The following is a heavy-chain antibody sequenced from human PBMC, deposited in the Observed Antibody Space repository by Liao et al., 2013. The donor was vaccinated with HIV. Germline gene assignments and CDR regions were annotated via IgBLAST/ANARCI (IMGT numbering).Heavy chain of an antibody. D-gene: IGHD6-19*01. J-gene: IGHJ5*02. V-gene: IGHV4-34*01. Sequence: QVHLEQWGEGLLKPSETLSLRCAIYGGSFSESYWSWIRQSPGRGLEWIGDINDIGRGNYNPSLKSRVFIGMDTSKNQFSLKLSSVTAADTAIYYCAREQWMVPFDAWGRGTLVTVSS. CDR2: INDIGRG. CDR3: AREQWMVPFDA. CDR1: GGSFSESY.